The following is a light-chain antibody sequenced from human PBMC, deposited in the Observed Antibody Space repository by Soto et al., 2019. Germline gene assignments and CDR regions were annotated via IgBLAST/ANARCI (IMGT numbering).Light chain of an antibody. CDR2: DAS. V-gene: IGKV3-11*01. CDR3: QQRSNWPLFT. Sequence: EIVLTQSPATLSLSPGERATLSCRASQSVSSYLAWYQQKPGQAPRLLIYDASNRATGIQARFSGSGSGTDFTLTISSLEPEDFAVYYCQQRSNWPLFTVGPGTKVDI. CDR1: QSVSSY. J-gene: IGKJ3*01.